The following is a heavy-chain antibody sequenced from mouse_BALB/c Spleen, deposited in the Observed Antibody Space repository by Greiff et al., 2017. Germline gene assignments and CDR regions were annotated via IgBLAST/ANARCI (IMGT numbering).Heavy chain of an antibody. CDR2: ISYSGST. CDR3: ASQYYYAMDY. J-gene: IGHJ4*01. CDR1: GYSITSDYA. Sequence: DVKLQESGPGLVKPSQSLSLTCTVTGYSITSDYAWNWIRQFPGNKLEWMGYISYSGSTSYNPSLKSRISITRDTSKNQFFLQLNSVTTEDTATYYCASQYYYAMDYWGQGTSVTVSS. V-gene: IGHV3-2*02.